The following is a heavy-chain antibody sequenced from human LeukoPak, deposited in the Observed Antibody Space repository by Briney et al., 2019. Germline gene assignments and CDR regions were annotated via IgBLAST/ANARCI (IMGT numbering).Heavy chain of an antibody. V-gene: IGHV1-69*06. J-gene: IGHJ4*02. CDR2: IIPIFGTA. CDR1: GGTFSSYA. CDR3: ARDLRVRGVISPPHSYVDY. D-gene: IGHD3-10*01. Sequence: AASVKVSCKASGGTFSSYAISWVRQAPGQGLEWMGGIIPIFGTANYAQKFQGRVTITADKSTSTAYMELSSLRSEDTAVYYCARDLRVRGVISPPHSYVDYWGQGTLVTVSS.